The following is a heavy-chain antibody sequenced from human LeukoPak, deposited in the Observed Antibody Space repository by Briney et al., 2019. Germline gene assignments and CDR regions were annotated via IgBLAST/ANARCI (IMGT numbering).Heavy chain of an antibody. CDR1: GGSFSGYY. V-gene: IGHV4-34*01. CDR2: INHSGST. Sequence: PSETLSLTCAVYGGSFSGYYWSWIRQPPGKGLEWIGEINHSGSTNYNPSLKSRVTISVDTSKNQFSLKLSSVTAADTAVYYCARDRITMVRGVIIPNWFDPWGQGTLVTVSS. CDR3: ARDRITMVRGVIIPNWFDP. D-gene: IGHD3-10*01. J-gene: IGHJ5*02.